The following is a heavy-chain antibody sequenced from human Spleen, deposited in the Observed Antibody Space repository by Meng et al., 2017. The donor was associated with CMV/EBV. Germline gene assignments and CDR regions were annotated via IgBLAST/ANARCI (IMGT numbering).Heavy chain of an antibody. D-gene: IGHD3-3*01. V-gene: IGHV1-2*02. J-gene: IGHJ4*02. Sequence: ASVKVSCKASGYTFNGYYMHWVRQAPGQGLEWMGWINPNSGGTNYAQKFQGRVTMTRDTSISTAYMELSRLRSDDTAVYYCARIPLFGVVIDYWGQGTLVTVSS. CDR1: GYTFNGYY. CDR3: ARIPLFGVVIDY. CDR2: INPNSGGT.